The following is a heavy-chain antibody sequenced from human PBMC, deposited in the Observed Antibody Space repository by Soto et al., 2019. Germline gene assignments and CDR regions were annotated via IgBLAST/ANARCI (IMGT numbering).Heavy chain of an antibody. Sequence: PSETLSLTCAVYGGSFSGYYWSWIRQPPGKGLEWIGEINHSGSTNYNPSLKSRVTISVDTSKNQFSLKLSSVTAADTAVYYCARGRRLYQPQYYFDYWGQGTLVTAPQ. V-gene: IGHV4-34*01. CDR2: INHSGST. CDR3: ARGRRLYQPQYYFDY. D-gene: IGHD2-2*01. CDR1: GGSFSGYY. J-gene: IGHJ4*02.